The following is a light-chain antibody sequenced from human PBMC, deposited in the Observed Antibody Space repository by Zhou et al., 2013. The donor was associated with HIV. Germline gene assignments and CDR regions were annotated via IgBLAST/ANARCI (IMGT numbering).Light chain of an antibody. Sequence: EIVLTQSPATLSLSPGERATLSCRASQSVSSYLAWYQQKPGQAPRLLIYDVSNRATGIPARFSGSGSGTDFILTISRLEPEDSAVYYCQQYGISPYTFGQGTKLEIK. V-gene: IGKV3-11*01. CDR3: QQYGISPYT. CDR2: DVS. J-gene: IGKJ2*01. CDR1: QSVSSY.